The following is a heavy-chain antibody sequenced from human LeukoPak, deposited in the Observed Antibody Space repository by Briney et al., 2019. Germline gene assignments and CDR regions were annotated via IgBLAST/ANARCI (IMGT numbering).Heavy chain of an antibody. CDR3: ARVSIGWYSFDY. Sequence: PGGSLRLSCAASGFTFSSYGMHWVRQAPGKGLEWVAVIWYDGSNKYYADSVKGRFTISRDNTKNTLYLQMNGPRAEDTAVYYCARVSIGWYSFDYWGQGTLVTVSS. D-gene: IGHD6-19*01. CDR1: GFTFSSYG. V-gene: IGHV3-33*01. J-gene: IGHJ4*02. CDR2: IWYDGSNK.